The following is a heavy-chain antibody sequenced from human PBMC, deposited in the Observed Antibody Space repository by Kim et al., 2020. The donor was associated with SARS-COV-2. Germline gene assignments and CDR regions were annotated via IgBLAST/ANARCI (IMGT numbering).Heavy chain of an antibody. J-gene: IGHJ5*02. V-gene: IGHV4-34*01. CDR2: INHSGST. Sequence: SETLSLTCAVYGGSFSGYYWSWIRQPPGKGLEWIGEINHSGSTNYNPSLKSRVTISVDTSKNQFSLKLSSVTAADTAVYYCARGGAGSGSYYKSNWFDPWGQGTLVTVSS. CDR3: ARGGAGSGSYYKSNWFDP. CDR1: GGSFSGYY. D-gene: IGHD3-10*01.